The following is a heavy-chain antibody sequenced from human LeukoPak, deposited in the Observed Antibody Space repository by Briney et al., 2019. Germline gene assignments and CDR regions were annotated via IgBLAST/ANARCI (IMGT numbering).Heavy chain of an antibody. Sequence: ASVKVSCKASGYTFTSYGISWVRQAPGQGLEWMGWISAYNGNTNYAQKFQGRVTMTTDTSTSTAYMELRSLRSDNSAVYYCARVPVYVNYFQSSFDFWGQGTLSPSPQ. V-gene: IGHV1-18*01. D-gene: IGHD2/OR15-2a*01. CDR1: GYTFTSYG. CDR2: ISAYNGNT. J-gene: IGHJ4*02. CDR3: ARVPVYVNYFQSSFDF.